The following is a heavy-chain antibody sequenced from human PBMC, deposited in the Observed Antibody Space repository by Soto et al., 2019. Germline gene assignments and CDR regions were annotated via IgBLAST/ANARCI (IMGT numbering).Heavy chain of an antibody. J-gene: IGHJ4*02. D-gene: IGHD1-7*01. Sequence: ASVKVSCKVSGYTLTELSMHWVRQAPGKGLEWMGGFDPEDGETIYAQKFQGRVTMTEDTSTDTAYMELSSLRSEDTAVYYCATIGTGTRYFDYWGQGTLVTVSS. CDR3: ATIGTGTRYFDY. CDR2: FDPEDGET. V-gene: IGHV1-24*01. CDR1: GYTLTELS.